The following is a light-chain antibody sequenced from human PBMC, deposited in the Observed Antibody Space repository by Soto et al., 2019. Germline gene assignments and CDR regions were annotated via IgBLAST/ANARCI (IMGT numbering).Light chain of an antibody. CDR3: QQYDNWPPFT. J-gene: IGKJ3*01. Sequence: EIVITQSPATLSVSPGERATLSCRASQRVSSNLAWYQQAPGQAPRLLIYGASTRATGIPARFSGSGSATEFTHTISSLQSEDFAVYYCQQYDNWPPFTFRPGTKVHI. V-gene: IGKV3-15*01. CDR2: GAS. CDR1: QRVSSN.